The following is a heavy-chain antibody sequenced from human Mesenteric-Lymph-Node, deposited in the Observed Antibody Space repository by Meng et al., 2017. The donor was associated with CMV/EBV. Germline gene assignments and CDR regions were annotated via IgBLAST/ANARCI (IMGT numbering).Heavy chain of an antibody. CDR1: GGTFSSYA. V-gene: IGHV1-2*02. D-gene: IGHD3-22*01. CDR2: INPNSGGT. CDR3: AKDTESYDSSARYGMDV. Sequence: ASVKVSCKASGGTFSSYAISWVRQAPGQGLEWMGWINPNSGGTNYAQKFQGRVTMTRDTSISTAYMELSRLRSDDTALYYCAKDTESYDSSARYGMDVWGQGTTVTVSS. J-gene: IGHJ6*02.